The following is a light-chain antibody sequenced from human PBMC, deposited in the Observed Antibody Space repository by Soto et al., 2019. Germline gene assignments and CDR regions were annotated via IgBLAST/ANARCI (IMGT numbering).Light chain of an antibody. V-gene: IGLV7-46*01. Sequence: QAVVTQEPSLTVSPGGTVTLTCGSSTGTVTSGHFPYWFQQKPGQAPRTLIYETSNRHSWTPARFSGSLLGDKAALTLSGAQPEDDADYYCLLSYGSPRVFRGGTKVTVL. J-gene: IGLJ2*01. CDR2: ETS. CDR3: LLSYGSPRV. CDR1: TGTVTSGHF.